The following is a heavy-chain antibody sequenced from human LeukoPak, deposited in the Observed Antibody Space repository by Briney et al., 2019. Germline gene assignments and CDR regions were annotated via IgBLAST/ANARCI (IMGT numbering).Heavy chain of an antibody. D-gene: IGHD2-15*01. Sequence: SETLSLTCTVSGGSISSGGYYWSWIRQHPGKGLEWIGYIYYSGSTYYNPSLKSRVTISVDTSKNQFSLKLSSVTAADTAVYYCARDRPDGDMGDYFDYWGQGTLVTVSS. CDR1: GGSISSGGYY. J-gene: IGHJ4*02. V-gene: IGHV4-31*03. CDR2: IYYSGST. CDR3: ARDRPDGDMGDYFDY.